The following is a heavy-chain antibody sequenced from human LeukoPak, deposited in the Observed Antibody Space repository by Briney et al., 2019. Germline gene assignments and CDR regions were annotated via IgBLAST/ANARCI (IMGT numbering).Heavy chain of an antibody. CDR2: IHYSGST. V-gene: IGHV4-59*01. CDR3: ARDQRGYSGYDCNWLDP. J-gene: IGHJ5*02. D-gene: IGHD5-12*01. Sequence: SETLSLACTVSGGSISGYYWSWIRQPPGKGLEWIGYIHYSGSTNYNPSLKSRVTTSVDTSKNQFSLKLSSVTAADTAVYYCARDQRGYSGYDCNWLDPWGQGTLVTVSS. CDR1: GGSISGYY.